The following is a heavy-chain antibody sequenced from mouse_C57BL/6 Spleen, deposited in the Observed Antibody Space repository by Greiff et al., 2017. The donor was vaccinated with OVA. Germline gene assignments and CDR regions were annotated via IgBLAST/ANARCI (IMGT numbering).Heavy chain of an antibody. CDR3: ATYYYGSSYGPLDY. CDR1: GYTFTSYW. D-gene: IGHD1-1*01. J-gene: IGHJ2*01. Sequence: QVQLQQPGAELVKPGASVKLSCKASGYTFTSYWMQWVKQRPGQGLEWIGEIDPSDSYTNYNQKFKGKATLTVDTSSSTAYMQLSSLTSEDSAVYYCATYYYGSSYGPLDYWGQGTTLTVSS. V-gene: IGHV1-50*01. CDR2: IDPSDSYT.